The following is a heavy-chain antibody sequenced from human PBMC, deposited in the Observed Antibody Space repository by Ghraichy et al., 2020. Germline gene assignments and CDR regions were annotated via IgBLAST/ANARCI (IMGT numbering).Heavy chain of an antibody. J-gene: IGHJ4*02. Sequence: GGSLRLSCAASGFTFSSYSMNWVRQAPGKGLEGVSSISSRSSYIYYADSGKGRFTIPRDNAKNSLYLQMNSLRAEDTHVYYCARASRAAAGTVSFDYWGQGTLVTVSS. CDR1: GFTFSSYS. D-gene: IGHD6-13*01. CDR2: ISSRSSYI. CDR3: ARASRAAAGTVSFDY. V-gene: IGHV3-21*01.